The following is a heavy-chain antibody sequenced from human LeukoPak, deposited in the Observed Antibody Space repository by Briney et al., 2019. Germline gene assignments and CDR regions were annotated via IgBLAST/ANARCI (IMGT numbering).Heavy chain of an antibody. V-gene: IGHV6-1*01. CDR3: ARVGRGWYFDY. Sequence: SQTLSLTCAISGDTVSSNIAAWHWIRQSPSRGLEWLGRTYYRSKWYNEYAVSVKGRITISPDTSKNQFSLHLNSVTPEDTAVYYCARVGRGWYFDYWGQGILVTVSS. D-gene: IGHD6-19*01. CDR1: GDTVSSNIAA. CDR2: TYYRSKWYN. J-gene: IGHJ4*02.